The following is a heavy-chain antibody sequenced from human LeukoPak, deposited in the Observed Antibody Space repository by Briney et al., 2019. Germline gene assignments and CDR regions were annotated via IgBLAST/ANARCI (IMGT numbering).Heavy chain of an antibody. CDR1: GFTVSSNS. D-gene: IGHD5-12*01. Sequence: NPGGSLRLSCTVSGFTVSSNSWSWVRQAPGKGLEWVSSITSSSSYIYYADSVKGRFTISRDNAKNSLYLQMNSLRAEDTALYYCARERATLDYYYYMDVWGKGTTVTVSS. CDR2: ITSSSSYI. CDR3: ARERATLDYYYYMDV. V-gene: IGHV3-21*04. J-gene: IGHJ6*03.